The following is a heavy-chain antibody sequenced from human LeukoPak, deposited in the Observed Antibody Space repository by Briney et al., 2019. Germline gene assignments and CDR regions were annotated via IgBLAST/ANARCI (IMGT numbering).Heavy chain of an antibody. CDR2: INHSGST. D-gene: IGHD5-18*01. CDR3: APRGDIEHSYGFGKWFDP. CDR1: GESFSGYF. J-gene: IGHJ5*02. V-gene: IGHV4-34*01. Sequence: SETLSLTCAVYGESFSGYFWSWLRQPPGKGLEWIGEINHSGSTNYNASLKSRVTISVDTSKNQFSLRLSSVTAADTAVYYCAPRGDIEHSYGFGKWFDPWGQGTRVTVSS.